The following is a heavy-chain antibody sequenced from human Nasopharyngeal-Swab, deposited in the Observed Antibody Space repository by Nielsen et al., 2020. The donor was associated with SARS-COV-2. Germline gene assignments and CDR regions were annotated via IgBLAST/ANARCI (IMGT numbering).Heavy chain of an antibody. CDR3: ARDQPPYDILTAYYYYMDV. CDR1: GFTFRSCS. J-gene: IGHJ6*03. CDR2: ISSSSSYI. Sequence: GGSLRLSCAASGFTFRSCSMNWVRRAPGKGLVRVSSISSSSSYIYYADSVKGRFTISRDNAKNSLYLQMNSLRAEDTAVYYCARDQPPYDILTAYYYYMDVWGKGTTVTVSS. V-gene: IGHV3-21*01. D-gene: IGHD3-9*01.